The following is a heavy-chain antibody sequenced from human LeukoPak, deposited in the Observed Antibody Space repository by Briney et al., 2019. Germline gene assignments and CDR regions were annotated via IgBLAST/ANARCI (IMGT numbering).Heavy chain of an antibody. J-gene: IGHJ4*02. CDR1: GITFSSYG. D-gene: IGHD3-3*01. V-gene: IGHV3-23*01. CDR2: ISSTGGTT. CDR3: ARGREADYRFTEWYYFDY. Sequence: GGSLRLSCAASGITFSSYGMSWVRQAPGKGLEWVSSISSTGGTTYYADSVKGRFTISRDNSKNTLYLQMNSLRAEDTAVYYCARGREADYRFTEWYYFDYWGQGALVTVSS.